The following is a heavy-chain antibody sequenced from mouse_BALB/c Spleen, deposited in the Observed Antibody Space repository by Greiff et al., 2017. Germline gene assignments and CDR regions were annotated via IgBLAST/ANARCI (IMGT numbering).Heavy chain of an antibody. CDR1: GFAFSSYD. V-gene: IGHV5-12-1*01. Sequence: EVHLVESGGGLVKPGGSLKLSCAASGFAFSSYDMSWVRQTPEKRLEWVAYISSGGGSTYYPDTVKGRFTISRDNAKNTLYLQMSSLKSEDTAMYYCARQDSSGFAMDYWGQGTSVTVSS. CDR2: ISSGGGST. J-gene: IGHJ4*01. D-gene: IGHD3-2*01. CDR3: ARQDSSGFAMDY.